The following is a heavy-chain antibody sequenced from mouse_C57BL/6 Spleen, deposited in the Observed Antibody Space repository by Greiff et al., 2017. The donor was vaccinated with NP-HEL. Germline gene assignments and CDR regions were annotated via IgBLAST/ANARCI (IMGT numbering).Heavy chain of an antibody. V-gene: IGHV1-5*01. CDR1: GYTFTSYW. CDR2: IYPGNSDT. D-gene: IGHD1-1*01. Sequence: VQLQQSGTVLARPGASVKMSCKTSGYTFTSYWMHWVKQRPGQGLEWIGAIYPGNSDTSYNQKFKGKAKLTAVTSASTAYMELSSLTNEDSAVYYCTRSDSYFYAMDYWGQGTSVTVSS. CDR3: TRSDSYFYAMDY. J-gene: IGHJ4*01.